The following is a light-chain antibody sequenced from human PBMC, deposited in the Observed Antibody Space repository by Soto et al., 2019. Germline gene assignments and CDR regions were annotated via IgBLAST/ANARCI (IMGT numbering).Light chain of an antibody. CDR1: QSISSY. CDR3: QQSYSTPRT. V-gene: IGKV1-39*01. J-gene: IGKJ1*01. CDR2: AAS. Sequence: DINMTQSPSSISASVGDRVTITCRSSQSISSYLNWYQQTQGKAPKILIYAASSLQSGVKSRCSGSVSVTDFTLTISSMQHEDCATYYCQQSYSTPRTFGQGTKVDIK.